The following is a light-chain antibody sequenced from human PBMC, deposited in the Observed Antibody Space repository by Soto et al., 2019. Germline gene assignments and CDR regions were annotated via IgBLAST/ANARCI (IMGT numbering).Light chain of an antibody. CDR2: DVS. V-gene: IGLV2-14*03. CDR3: SSFTPSTPYV. CDR1: SSDVGAYDY. J-gene: IGLJ1*01. Sequence: QSALTQPASVSGSPGQSITISCTGTSSDVGAYDYVSWYQQHPGEVPKLMIFDVSDRPSGVSNRFSGSKSGNTASLTISGLQAEDEADYYCSSFTPSTPYVFGTGPSSPS.